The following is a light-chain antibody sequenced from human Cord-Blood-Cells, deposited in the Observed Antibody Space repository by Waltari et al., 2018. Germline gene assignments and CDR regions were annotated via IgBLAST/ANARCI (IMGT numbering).Light chain of an antibody. Sequence: DIQMTQSPSSLSASVGDRVTITCRANHGVSNYLAWYQQKPGKVPKLLIYAGSTLQSGVPYRFSGSGSGTDFTLTISSLQAEDVATYYCKQYIRAPRTFGQGTKVEIK. CDR2: AGS. V-gene: IGKV1-27*01. CDR3: KQYIRAPRT. J-gene: IGKJ1*01. CDR1: HGVSNY.